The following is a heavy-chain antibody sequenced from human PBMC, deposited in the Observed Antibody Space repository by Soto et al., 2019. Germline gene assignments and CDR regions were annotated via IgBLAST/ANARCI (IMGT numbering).Heavy chain of an antibody. V-gene: IGHV3-9*01. D-gene: IGHD3-10*02. CDR2: ISWNSGSI. Sequence: PGGSLRLSCAASGFTFDDYAMHWVRQAPGKGLEWVSGISWNSGSIGYADSVKGRFTISRDNAKNSLYLQMNSLRAEDTALYYCAKDKAEACTGYYYYYYYMDVWGKGTTVTVSS. CDR3: AKDKAEACTGYYYYYYYMDV. CDR1: GFTFDDYA. J-gene: IGHJ6*03.